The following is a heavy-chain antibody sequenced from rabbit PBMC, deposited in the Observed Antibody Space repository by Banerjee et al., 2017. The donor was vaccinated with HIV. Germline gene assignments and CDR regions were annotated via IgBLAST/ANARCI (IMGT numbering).Heavy chain of an antibody. V-gene: IGHV1S45*01. CDR2: IYTGDGAT. CDR3: ARPPGGTYYTFNL. D-gene: IGHD8-1*01. Sequence: QEQLKETGGGLVQPGASLTLTCTASGFSFSSSYYMCWVRQAPGKGLEWIACIYTGDGATYYASWAKGRFTISKTSSTTVDLKMTSLTAADTATYFCARPPGGTYYTFNLWGPGTLVTVS. J-gene: IGHJ4*01. CDR1: GFSFSSSYY.